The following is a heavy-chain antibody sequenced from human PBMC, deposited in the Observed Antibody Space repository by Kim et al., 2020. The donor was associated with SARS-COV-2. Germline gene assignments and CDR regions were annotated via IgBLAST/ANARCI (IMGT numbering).Heavy chain of an antibody. J-gene: IGHJ4*02. V-gene: IGHV1-2*02. CDR2: INPNGGET. CDR1: GYNFNDHY. Sequence: ASVKVSCKVSGYNFNDHYIHWVRQAPGQGLEWMGWINPNGGETKYAEKFHGKASMTRDMSTNTAYVELYSLSFDDTAVYYCARDSDPDYLGQGTLVTVS. CDR3: ARDSDPDY.